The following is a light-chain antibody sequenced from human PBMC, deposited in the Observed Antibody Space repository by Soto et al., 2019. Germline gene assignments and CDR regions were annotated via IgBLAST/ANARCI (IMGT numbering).Light chain of an antibody. Sequence: DIVVTQSPATLSVSPGESVTLSCRASQSVSSNLAWYQQKPGQAPRLLIYGASTSAPGIPGRFSGAGAGTALTLTISSLQSEDSAVYYCQQFNTWPRDTFGQGTKVEI. CDR2: GAS. CDR3: QQFNTWPRDT. V-gene: IGKV3-15*01. J-gene: IGKJ1*01. CDR1: QSVSSN.